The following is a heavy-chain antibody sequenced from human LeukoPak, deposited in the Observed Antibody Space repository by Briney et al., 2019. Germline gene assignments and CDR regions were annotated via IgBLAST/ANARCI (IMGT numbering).Heavy chain of an antibody. Sequence: GGSLRLSWAASGFTFSSYSMNWVRQAPGKGLEWFSSISSSSSYIYYADSVKGRFTISRDNAKNSLYLQMNSLRAEDTAVYYCARGRSSTSCADYWGQGTLVTVSS. CDR3: ARGRSSTSCADY. D-gene: IGHD2-2*01. CDR1: GFTFSSYS. CDR2: ISSSSSYI. V-gene: IGHV3-21*01. J-gene: IGHJ4*02.